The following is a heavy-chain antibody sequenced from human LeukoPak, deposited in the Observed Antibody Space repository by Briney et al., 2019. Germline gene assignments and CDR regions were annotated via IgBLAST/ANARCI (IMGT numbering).Heavy chain of an antibody. CDR2: IYYSGST. D-gene: IGHD3-22*01. CDR3: ARTYYYDSSGYPFDY. CDR1: GFTVSSNY. Sequence: GSLRLSCAASGFTVSSNYMSWIRQPPGKGPEWIGYIYYSGSTNYNPSLKSRVTISVDTSKNQFSLKLSSVTAADTAVYYCARTYYYDSSGYPFDYWGQGTLVTVSS. V-gene: IGHV4-59*02. J-gene: IGHJ4*02.